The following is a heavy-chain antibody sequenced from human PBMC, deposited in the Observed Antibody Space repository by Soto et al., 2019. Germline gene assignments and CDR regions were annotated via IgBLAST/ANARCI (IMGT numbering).Heavy chain of an antibody. V-gene: IGHV3-23*01. Sequence: GGSLRLSCAASGFTFSSYAMSWVRQAPGKGLEWVSAISGSGGSTYYADSVKGRFTISRDNSKNTLYLQMNSLRAEDTAVYYCAKDGDNKIAAAGYYYYYGMDVWGQGTTVTVSS. CDR1: GFTFSSYA. D-gene: IGHD6-13*01. CDR3: AKDGDNKIAAAGYYYYYGMDV. J-gene: IGHJ6*02. CDR2: ISGSGGST.